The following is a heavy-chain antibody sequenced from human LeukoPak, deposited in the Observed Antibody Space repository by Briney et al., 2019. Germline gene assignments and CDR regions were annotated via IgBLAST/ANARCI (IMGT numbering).Heavy chain of an antibody. J-gene: IGHJ4*02. CDR3: AKYFYDGSGTHYFDY. CDR1: GFTFSDYY. D-gene: IGHD3-22*01. Sequence: PGGSLRLSCAASGFTFSDYYMSWIRQAPGKGLEWVSYISSSGSTIYYADSVKGRFTISRDNAKNSLYLQMNSLRAEDVAVYYCAKYFYDGSGTHYFDYWGQGTPVTVSS. CDR2: ISSSGSTI. V-gene: IGHV3-11*04.